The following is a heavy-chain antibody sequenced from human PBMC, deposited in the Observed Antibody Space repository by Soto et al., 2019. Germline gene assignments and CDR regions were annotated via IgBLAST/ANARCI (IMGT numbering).Heavy chain of an antibody. CDR1: GGSVSSNSYY. CDR2: IYYSGCT. J-gene: IGHJ4*02. D-gene: IGHD6-19*01. CDR3: AAGWSPRPLDY. V-gene: IGHV4-61*01. Sequence: QVQLQESGPGLVKPSETLSLTCAVSGGSVSSNSYYWSWIRPPPGKGLEWIAYIYYSGCTNYNPSLKSRVTTSVDTSNNQFSLKPGSVPAADRALYYWAAGWSPRPLDYWGRGTLVNVP.